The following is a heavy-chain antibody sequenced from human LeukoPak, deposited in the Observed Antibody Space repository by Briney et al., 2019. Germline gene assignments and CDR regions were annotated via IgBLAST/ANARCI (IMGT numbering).Heavy chain of an antibody. CDR1: GGSFSGYF. D-gene: IGHD3-10*01. Sequence: SETLSLTCAVYGGSFSGYFWSWIRQPPGKGLEWIGEIHNSGTTNYNPSLNSRVTISEDTSKNQIYLNLRSVTAADTAVYYCARRYYYNLGSFPFDFWGQGTLVTVSS. J-gene: IGHJ4*02. CDR3: ARRYYYNLGSFPFDF. V-gene: IGHV4-34*01. CDR2: IHNSGTT.